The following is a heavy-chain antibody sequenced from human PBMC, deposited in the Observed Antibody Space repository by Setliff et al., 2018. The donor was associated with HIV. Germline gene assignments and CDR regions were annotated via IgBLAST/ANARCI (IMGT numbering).Heavy chain of an antibody. CDR3: ARKGAVWAFDV. D-gene: IGHD2-21*01. V-gene: IGHV4-59*11. CDR2: IHHSVTT. Sequence: SETLSLTCTVSGGSISSHYWSWIRQPPGKGLQWIGFIHHSVTTSYNPSLKSRVTISVDTSKNQFSLKLTSVTAADTAVYYCARKGAVWAFDVWGQGTMVTVSS. CDR1: GGSISSHY. J-gene: IGHJ3*01.